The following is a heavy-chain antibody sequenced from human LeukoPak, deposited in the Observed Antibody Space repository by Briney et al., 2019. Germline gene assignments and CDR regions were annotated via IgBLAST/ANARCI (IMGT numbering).Heavy chain of an antibody. Sequence: SETLSLTCAVSGYSISSGYYWGWIRQPPGKGLEWIGSVYHSGSTYYNPSLKSRVTISVDTSKNQFSLKLSSVTAADTAVYYCARSNDYGXYNWFDPWGQGTLVTVSS. D-gene: IGHD4-17*01. CDR2: VYHSGST. J-gene: IGHJ5*02. CDR3: ARSNDYGXYNWFDP. V-gene: IGHV4-38-2*01. CDR1: GYSISSGYY.